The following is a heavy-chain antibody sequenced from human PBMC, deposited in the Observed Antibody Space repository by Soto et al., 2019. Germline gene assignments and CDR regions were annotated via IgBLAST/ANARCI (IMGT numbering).Heavy chain of an antibody. CDR3: AKDMILDPGAFDI. J-gene: IGHJ3*02. V-gene: IGHV3-23*01. D-gene: IGHD3-16*01. CDR1: GFTFSSYA. CDR2: ISGSGGST. Sequence: GGSLRLSCAASGFTFSSYAMSWVRQAPGKGLEWVSAISGSGGSTYYADSVKGRFTISRDNSKNTLYLQMNSLRAEDTALYYCAKDMILDPGAFDIWGQGTMVTVSS.